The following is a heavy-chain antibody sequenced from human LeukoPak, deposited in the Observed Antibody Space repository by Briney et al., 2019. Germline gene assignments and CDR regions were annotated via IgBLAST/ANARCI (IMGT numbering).Heavy chain of an antibody. CDR3: ARVNPINSGFYAY. J-gene: IGHJ4*02. CDR1: GFTFSDYY. V-gene: IGHV3-11*06. CDR2: ISGSSSNT. Sequence: GGSLRLSCAASGFTFSDYYMTWIRQAPGKGLEWLSYISGSSSNTNYADSVQGRFIISRDNAKNSLYLQMNSLRAEDTAVYYCARVNPINSGFYAYWGQGTLVTVPS. D-gene: IGHD3-22*01.